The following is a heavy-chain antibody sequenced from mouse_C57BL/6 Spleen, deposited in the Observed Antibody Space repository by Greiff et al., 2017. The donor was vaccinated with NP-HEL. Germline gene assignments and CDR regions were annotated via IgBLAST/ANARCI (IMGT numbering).Heavy chain of an antibody. V-gene: IGHV1-15*01. CDR2: IDPETGGT. J-gene: IGHJ3*01. Sequence: QVQLQQSGAELVRPGASVTLSCKASGYTFTDYAMHWVKQTPVHGLAWIGAIDPETGGTAYNQKFKGKAILTADKSSSTAYMELRSLTSEDSAVYYCTREGLSSWFAYWGQGTLVTVSA. CDR1: GYTFTDYA. CDR3: TREGLSSWFAY.